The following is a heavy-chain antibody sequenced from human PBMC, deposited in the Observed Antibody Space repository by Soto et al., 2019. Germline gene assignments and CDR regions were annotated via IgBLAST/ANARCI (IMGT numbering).Heavy chain of an antibody. D-gene: IGHD3-10*01. CDR2: ISGDRAYI. Sequence: PGGSLRLSCVASGFTFSAYSMNWVRQAPGKGLEWLSYISGDRAYIYYADSVRGRFTISRDDSKNSLFLQMNSLKTEDTALYYCVSVSGSYYYDYWGQGTLVTVSS. V-gene: IGHV3-21*04. CDR3: VSVSGSYYYDY. J-gene: IGHJ4*02. CDR1: GFTFSAYS.